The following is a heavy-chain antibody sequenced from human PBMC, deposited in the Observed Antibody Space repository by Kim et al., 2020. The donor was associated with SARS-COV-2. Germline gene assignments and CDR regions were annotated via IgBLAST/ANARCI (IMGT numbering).Heavy chain of an antibody. Sequence: YADSVKGRFTISRDNPENTLYLQMNSLRAEDTAVYYCARDFSAYTAMVDYWGQGTLVTVSS. J-gene: IGHJ4*02. CDR3: ARDFSAYTAMVDY. D-gene: IGHD5-18*01. V-gene: IGHV3-33*01.